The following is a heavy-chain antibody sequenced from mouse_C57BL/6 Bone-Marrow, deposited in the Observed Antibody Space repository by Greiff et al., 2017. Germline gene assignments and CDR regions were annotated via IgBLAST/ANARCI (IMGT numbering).Heavy chain of an antibody. J-gene: IGHJ1*03. D-gene: IGHD4-1*01. CDR2: IDPSDSYT. Sequence: VQLQQPGAELVRPGTSVKLSCKASGYTFTSYWMHWVKQRPGQGLEWIGVIDPSDSYTNYNQTFKGKATLTVDTSSSTAYMQLSSLTSEDSAVYYCARRLGWYFDVWGTGTTVTVSS. CDR1: GYTFTSYW. V-gene: IGHV1-59*01. CDR3: ARRLGWYFDV.